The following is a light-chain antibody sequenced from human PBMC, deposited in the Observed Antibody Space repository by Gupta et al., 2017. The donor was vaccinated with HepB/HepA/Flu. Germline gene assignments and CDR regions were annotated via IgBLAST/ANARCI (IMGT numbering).Light chain of an antibody. J-gene: IGKJ2*01. V-gene: IGKV1-39*01. CDR3: QQSYRTPYT. CDR1: PSMSSY. CDR2: VTF. Sequence: DIQMPPSPSSLSASVGDRVTITCRASPSMSSYLNWYQQKPGKAPKLLIYVTFNLQSGVPARFSGRGSGTDFTRTISSLQPEDWATYFCQQSYRTPYTFGQGTKLEIK.